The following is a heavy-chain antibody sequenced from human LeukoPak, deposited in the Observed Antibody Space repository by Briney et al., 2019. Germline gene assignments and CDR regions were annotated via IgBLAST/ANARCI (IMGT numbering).Heavy chain of an antibody. Sequence: PGGSLRLSCAASGFTFSSYAMSWVRQAPGKGLEWVSVIYSGGSTYYADSVKGRFTISRDNSKNTLYLQMNSLRAEDTAVYYCAKDLSGSYHGHFDYWGQGTLVTVSS. CDR2: IYSGGST. D-gene: IGHD1-26*01. CDR1: GFTFSSYA. J-gene: IGHJ4*02. V-gene: IGHV3-23*03. CDR3: AKDLSGSYHGHFDY.